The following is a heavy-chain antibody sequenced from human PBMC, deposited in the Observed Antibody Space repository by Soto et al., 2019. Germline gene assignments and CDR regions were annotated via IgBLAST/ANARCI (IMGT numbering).Heavy chain of an antibody. CDR2: IHYSGSI. D-gene: IGHD4-17*01. J-gene: IGHJ5*02. CDR3: ATYGDYLYHGWFHP. Sequence: SETLSLTCTVSGGSIRSEYYHWTWIRQAPGKGLEWIGYIHYSGSINYNPSLQSRVTISVDTSKNQFSLNLSSVTAADTAVYYCATYGDYLYHGWFHPWGQGTLVTVSS. CDR1: GGSIRSEYYH. V-gene: IGHV4-61*01.